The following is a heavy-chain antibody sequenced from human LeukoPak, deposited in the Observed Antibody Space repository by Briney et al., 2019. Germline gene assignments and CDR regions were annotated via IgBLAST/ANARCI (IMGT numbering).Heavy chain of an antibody. CDR3: ARDGGPSRGYFDY. CDR2: ISTYNGDT. D-gene: IGHD3-10*01. Sequence: AASVKVSCKASGYTFSSYGISWVRQAPGQGLEWMGWISTYNGDTNYAQKLQGRVTMTTDTSTSTDYLELRSLRSDDTAVYYCARDGGPSRGYFDYWGQGTLVTVSS. V-gene: IGHV1-18*01. CDR1: GYTFSSYG. J-gene: IGHJ4*02.